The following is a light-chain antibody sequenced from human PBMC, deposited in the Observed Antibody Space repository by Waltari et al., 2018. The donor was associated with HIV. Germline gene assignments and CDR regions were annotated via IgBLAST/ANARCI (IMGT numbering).Light chain of an antibody. Sequence: QSALTQPRSVSGSPGQSVTISCTGTSSDVGDYKYVSWYQQHPGKVPTLMIYDVSKRPSRVPGRFSGAKSGNTASLTIAGLQAEDEADYYCCSFTVTYIWVFGGGTKLTVL. J-gene: IGLJ2*01. V-gene: IGLV2-11*01. CDR1: SSDVGDYKY. CDR2: DVS. CDR3: CSFTVTYIWV.